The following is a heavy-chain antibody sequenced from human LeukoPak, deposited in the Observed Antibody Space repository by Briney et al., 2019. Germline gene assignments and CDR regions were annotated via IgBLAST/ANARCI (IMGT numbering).Heavy chain of an antibody. CDR1: GYTFTGYY. Sequence: PWASVKVSCKASGYTFTGYYMHWVRQAPGQGLEWMGWINPNSGGTNYAQKFQGRVTMTRDTSISTAYMELSRLRSDDTAVYYCARARGRGLQQEDLDYWGQGTLVTVSS. V-gene: IGHV1-2*02. CDR3: ARARGRGLQQEDLDY. J-gene: IGHJ4*02. D-gene: IGHD5-24*01. CDR2: INPNSGGT.